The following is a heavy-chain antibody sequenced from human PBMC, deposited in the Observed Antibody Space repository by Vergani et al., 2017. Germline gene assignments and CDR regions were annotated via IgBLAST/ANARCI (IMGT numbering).Heavy chain of an antibody. J-gene: IGHJ4*02. CDR3: ASTVHYGDYPDY. CDR2: IYTSGST. V-gene: IGHV4-4*07. CDR1: GGSMSGYY. D-gene: IGHD4-17*01. Sequence: QVRLQESGPGLVKPSETLSLTCSVSGGSMSGYYWSWIRQPPGKELEWIGRIYTSGSTDYNPSLKSRVTMSVDMSKSHISLTLTSVTAADTAVYYCASTVHYGDYPDYWGQGTLVTVSS.